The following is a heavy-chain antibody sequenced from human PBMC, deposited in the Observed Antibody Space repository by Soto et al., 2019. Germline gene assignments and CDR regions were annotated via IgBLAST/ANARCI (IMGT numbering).Heavy chain of an antibody. CDR3: ARRYSYGHFDY. CDR1: GASISTSY. V-gene: IGHV4-59*08. D-gene: IGHD5-18*01. CDR2: IYNSAST. J-gene: IGHJ4*02. Sequence: SETLSLTCTVSGASISTSYWGWIRQPPGKGLEWIGYIYNSASTTYNPSLKSRVTISVDTSKNQFSLKLSSVTAADTAVYYCARRYSYGHFDYWGQGTLVTVSS.